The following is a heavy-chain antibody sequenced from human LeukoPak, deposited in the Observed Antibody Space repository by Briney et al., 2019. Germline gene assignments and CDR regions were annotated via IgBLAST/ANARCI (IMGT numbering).Heavy chain of an antibody. J-gene: IGHJ4*02. Sequence: GGSLRLSYAASGFTFDDYAMHWVRQAPGKGLEWVSAISWNSDSIGYADSVKGRFTISRDNAKNSLYLQMNSLRAEDTALYHCAKDMEATVTQSLFDYWGQGTLVTVSS. CDR2: ISWNSDSI. D-gene: IGHD4-17*01. CDR1: GFTFDDYA. CDR3: AKDMEATVTQSLFDY. V-gene: IGHV3-9*01.